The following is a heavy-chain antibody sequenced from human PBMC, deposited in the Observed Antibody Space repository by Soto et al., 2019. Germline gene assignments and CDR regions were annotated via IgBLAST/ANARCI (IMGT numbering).Heavy chain of an antibody. CDR2: ISSSGSTI. V-gene: IGHV3-11*01. CDR3: ARDHSTWFDP. Sequence: GGSLRLSCAAPGFTFSDNYLSWIRQAPGKGLEWVSYISSSGSTIYYADSVKGRFTISRDNAKNSLYLQMNSLRAEDTAVYYCARDHSTWFDPWGQGTLVTVSS. J-gene: IGHJ5*02. CDR1: GFTFSDNY. D-gene: IGHD4-4*01.